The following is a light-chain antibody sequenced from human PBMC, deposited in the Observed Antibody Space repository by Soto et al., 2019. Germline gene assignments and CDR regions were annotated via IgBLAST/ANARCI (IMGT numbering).Light chain of an antibody. J-gene: IGKJ4*01. CDR3: QYRGIWPPGAT. V-gene: IGKV3-11*01. Sequence: ESVLTQSPVTLSLSPGERATLSCRASQSINNYLAWYKQKTGQPPRLLIYDASNRATAIPVRFSGSGSGTDFTLTISSLEPEDSAVYYCQYRGIWPPGATFGGWTKVEIK. CDR1: QSINNY. CDR2: DAS.